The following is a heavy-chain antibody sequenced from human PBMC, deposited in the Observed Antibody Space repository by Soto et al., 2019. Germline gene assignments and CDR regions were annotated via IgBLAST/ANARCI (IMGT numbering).Heavy chain of an antibody. V-gene: IGHV3-33*01. J-gene: IGHJ4*02. CDR2: IWYDGSNK. Sequence: GGSLRLSXAASGFTFSSYGMHWVRQAPGKGLEWVAVIWYDGSNKYYADSVKGRFTISRDNSKNTLYPQMNSLRAEDTAVYYCARDRRVPAAILDYWGQGALVTVSS. CDR3: ARDRRVPAAILDY. CDR1: GFTFSSYG. D-gene: IGHD2-2*01.